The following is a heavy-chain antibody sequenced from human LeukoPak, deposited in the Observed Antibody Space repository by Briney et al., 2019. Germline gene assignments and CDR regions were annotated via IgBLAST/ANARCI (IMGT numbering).Heavy chain of an antibody. J-gene: IGHJ4*02. CDR1: GFSLSSYG. CDR2: ISYDASDE. CDR3: AKDRGWYFDY. D-gene: IGHD6-19*01. Sequence: GRSLRLSCAASGFSLSSYGMHWVRQAPGKGLEWVAFISYDASDEYYADSVKGRFTISRDNSKNTLYLQMNSLRAEDAAVYYCAKDRGWYFDYWGQGTLVTVSS. V-gene: IGHV3-30*18.